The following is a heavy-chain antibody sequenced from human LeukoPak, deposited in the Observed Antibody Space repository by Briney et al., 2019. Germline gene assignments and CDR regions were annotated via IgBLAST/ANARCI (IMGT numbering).Heavy chain of an antibody. CDR1: GYTLTELS. J-gene: IGHJ3*02. CDR2: FDPEDGET. V-gene: IGHV1-24*01. D-gene: IGHD3-16*01. CDR3: ARDPPYDYIWGSARDAFDI. Sequence: GASVKVSCKVSGYTLTELSMHWVRQAPGKGLEWMGGFDPEDGETIYAQKFQGRVTMTEDTSTDTAYMELSSLRSEDTAVYYCARDPPYDYIWGSARDAFDIWGQGTMVTVSS.